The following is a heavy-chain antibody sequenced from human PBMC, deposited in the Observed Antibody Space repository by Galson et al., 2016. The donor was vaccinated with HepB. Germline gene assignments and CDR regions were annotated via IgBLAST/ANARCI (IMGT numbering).Heavy chain of an antibody. J-gene: IGHJ4*02. CDR3: AREKVVGVVATGAFDI. CDR1: GFAFNSYW. CDR2: IKQDGSED. V-gene: IGHV3-7*01. Sequence: SLRLSCAASGFAFNSYWMHWVRRGPGKGLEWVANIKQDGSEDYFADSVKGRFAISRDNAQETLYLQMNSLRVDDTAIYYCAREKVVGVVATGAFDIWGQGTLVTVSS. D-gene: IGHD2-15*01.